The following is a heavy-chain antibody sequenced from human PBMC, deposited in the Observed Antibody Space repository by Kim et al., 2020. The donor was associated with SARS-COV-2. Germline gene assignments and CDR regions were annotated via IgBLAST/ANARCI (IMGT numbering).Heavy chain of an antibody. D-gene: IGHD1-1*01. Sequence: ASVKVSCKASGYTFTSYDINWVRQAPGQGLEWLGWMNPRSGNTGYAQKFQGRVTMTRDASTNTAYMELSSLRSEDTAVNYCARHRSGWNDNWFDPWGQGTLVTVSS. J-gene: IGHJ5*02. CDR3: ARHRSGWNDNWFDP. CDR2: MNPRSGNT. V-gene: IGHV1-8*01. CDR1: GYTFTSYD.